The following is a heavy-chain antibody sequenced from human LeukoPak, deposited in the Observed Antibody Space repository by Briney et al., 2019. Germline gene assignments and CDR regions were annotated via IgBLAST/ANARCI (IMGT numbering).Heavy chain of an antibody. D-gene: IGHD1-26*01. CDR3: AKLLLVRATNCRDV. V-gene: IGHV3-23*01. CDR1: GFTFSSYA. J-gene: IGHJ6*03. CDR2: ISGSGGST. Sequence: GGSLRLSCAASGFTFSSYAMSWVRQAPGKGLEWVSAISGSGGSTYYADSVKGRLTISRDNSKNTLYLQMNSLRAEDTAVYYCAKLLLVRATNCRDVWGKGTTVTVSS.